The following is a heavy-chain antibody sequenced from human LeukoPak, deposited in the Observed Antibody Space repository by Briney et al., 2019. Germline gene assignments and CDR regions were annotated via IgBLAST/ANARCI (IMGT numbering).Heavy chain of an antibody. CDR1: GFTFSSYG. D-gene: IGHD3-10*01. CDR2: ISYDGSNK. V-gene: IGHV3-30*18. Sequence: PGGSLRLSCAASGFTFSSYGMHCVRQAPGKGLEWVAVISYDGSNKYYADSVKGRFTISRDNSKNTLYLQMNSLRAEDTAVYYCAKDPGGSGSYYHDDYWGQGTLVTVSS. CDR3: AKDPGGSGSYYHDDY. J-gene: IGHJ4*02.